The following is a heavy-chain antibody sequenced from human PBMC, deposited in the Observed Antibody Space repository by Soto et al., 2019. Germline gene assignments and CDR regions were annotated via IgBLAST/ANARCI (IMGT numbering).Heavy chain of an antibody. J-gene: IGHJ5*02. V-gene: IGHV1-18*01. CDR3: ARGDDHDLCYTCQNWFDP. CDR2: ISTYNGNT. Sequence: ASVNVSCKASGYTFTTYGITWVRQAPGQGLEWVGWISTYNGNTNYAQKLQGRVTMTTDTSTGTAYLELRSLRSDDTAVYYCARGDDHDLCYTCQNWFDPWGQGTLVTVSS. D-gene: IGHD2-8*01. CDR1: GYTFTTYG.